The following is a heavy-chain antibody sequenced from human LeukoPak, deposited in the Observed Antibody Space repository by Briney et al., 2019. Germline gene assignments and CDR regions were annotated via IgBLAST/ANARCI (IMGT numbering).Heavy chain of an antibody. CDR3: AREESGGIPD. CDR2: IYHSGST. V-gene: IGHV4-59*12. CDR1: GGSISNYY. D-gene: IGHD2-15*01. Sequence: MPSETLSLTCTVSGGSISNYYWSWIRQPPGKGLEWIGYIYHSGSTYYNPSLKSRVTISVDRSKNQFSLKLSSVTAADTAVYYCAREESGGIPDWGQGTLVTVSS. J-gene: IGHJ4*02.